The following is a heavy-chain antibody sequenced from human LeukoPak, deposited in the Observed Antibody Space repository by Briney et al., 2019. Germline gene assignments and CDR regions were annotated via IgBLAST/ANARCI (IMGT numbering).Heavy chain of an antibody. CDR2: IYTSGST. CDR3: ARGGRDCSSTSCYYYYMDV. V-gene: IGHV4-61*02. Sequence: PSQSLSLTCTVSGGSISSGIYYWSWIRQPAGKGLEWIGRIYTSGSTNYNPSLKSRVTISVDTSKNQFSLSLSSVTAADTAVYYCARGGRDCSSTSCYYYYMDVWGKGTTVTVSS. CDR1: GGSISSGIYY. J-gene: IGHJ6*03. D-gene: IGHD2-2*01.